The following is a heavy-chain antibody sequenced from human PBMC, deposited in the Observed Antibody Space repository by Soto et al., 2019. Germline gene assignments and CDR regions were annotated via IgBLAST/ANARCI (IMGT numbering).Heavy chain of an antibody. CDR2: IYYSGTT. V-gene: IGHV4-28*01. CDR1: GYSISSSNW. D-gene: IGHD1-26*01. CDR3: ARREVQGPLDY. J-gene: IGHJ4*02. Sequence: SETLSLTCAVSGYSISSSNWWGWIRQPPGKGLEWIGYIYYSGTTYYNPSLKSRVTMSVDTSKNQFSLKLTSVTAVDTAVYYCARREVQGPLDYWGQGTLVTVSS.